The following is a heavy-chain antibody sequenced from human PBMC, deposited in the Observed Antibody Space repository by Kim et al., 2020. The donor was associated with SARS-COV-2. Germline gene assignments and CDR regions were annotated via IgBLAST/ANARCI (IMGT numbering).Heavy chain of an antibody. D-gene: IGHD4-17*01. Sequence: GGSLRLSCAASGFTFSTYPMGWVRQAPGKGLEWVSRISWDGTRTYYADSVKGRVTMSSDKSKNTVYLHMNSLRVEDTAVYYCAKGVTNSGFDYWGQGAQVTVSS. CDR1: GFTFSTYP. J-gene: IGHJ4*02. V-gene: IGHV3-23*01. CDR3: AKGVTNSGFDY. CDR2: ISWDGTRT.